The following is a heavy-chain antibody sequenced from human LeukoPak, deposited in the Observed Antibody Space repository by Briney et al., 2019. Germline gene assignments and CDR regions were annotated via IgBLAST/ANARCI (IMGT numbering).Heavy chain of an antibody. D-gene: IGHD3-22*01. V-gene: IGHV3-23*01. CDR3: AKTQGYYDC. Sequence: GGSLRLSCVVSGISLSNYAMSWVRQAPGKGLEWVSYISERGGTTTYADSVKGRFTISRDNSLNTLNLQMSSLRAEDTAVYFCAKTQGYYDCWGQGTLVTVSS. CDR2: ISERGGTT. CDR1: GISLSNYA. J-gene: IGHJ4*02.